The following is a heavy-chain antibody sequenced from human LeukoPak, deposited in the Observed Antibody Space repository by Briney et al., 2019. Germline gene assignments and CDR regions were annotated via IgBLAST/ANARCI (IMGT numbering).Heavy chain of an antibody. CDR2: INPNSGGT. Sequence: ASVKVSCKASGNIFTNYHLHWVRLAPGRGLEWMGWINPNSGGTNYAQKFQGRVTMTRDTSISTAYMELSRLRSDDTAVYYCASFWFCSSTSCSPKTDAFDIWGQGTMVTVSS. CDR3: ASFWFCSSTSCSPKTDAFDI. J-gene: IGHJ3*02. V-gene: IGHV1-2*02. D-gene: IGHD2-2*01. CDR1: GNIFTNYH.